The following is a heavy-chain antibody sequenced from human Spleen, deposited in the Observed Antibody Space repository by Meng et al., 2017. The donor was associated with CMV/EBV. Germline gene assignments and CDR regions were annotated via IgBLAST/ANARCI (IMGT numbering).Heavy chain of an antibody. CDR2: IGGSGGGT. Sequence: GESLKISCAASGFTFSTSGMSWVRQAPGKGLEWVSTIGGSGGGTYFADSVKGRFTISRDNSKNTLHLQMNSLRTEDTAVYYCARDRSYNYDSSGYYSMDYWGQGTLVTVSS. D-gene: IGHD3-22*01. CDR1: GFTFSTSG. CDR3: ARDRSYNYDSSGYYSMDY. V-gene: IGHV3-23*01. J-gene: IGHJ4*02.